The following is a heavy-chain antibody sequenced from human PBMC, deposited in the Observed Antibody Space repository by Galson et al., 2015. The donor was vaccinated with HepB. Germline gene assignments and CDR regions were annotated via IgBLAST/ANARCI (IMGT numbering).Heavy chain of an antibody. CDR2: ISGDSNYI. CDR1: GFIFSSYA. V-gene: IGHV3-23*01. Sequence: SLRLSCAASGFIFSSYAMTWVRQTPGMGLEWVSAISGDSNYIYYGDSVKGRFTISRDNSKNTLYLQMNSLRAEDTAAYYCASGGKFCTGGSCQHWGQGTLVTVSP. D-gene: IGHD2-8*02. CDR3: ASGGKFCTGGSCQH. J-gene: IGHJ1*01.